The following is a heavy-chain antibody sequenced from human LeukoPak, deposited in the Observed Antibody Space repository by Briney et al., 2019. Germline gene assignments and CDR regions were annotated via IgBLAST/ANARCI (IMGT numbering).Heavy chain of an antibody. Sequence: GGSLRLSCAASGFTVSSNYMSWARQAPGKGLEWVSVIYSGGSTYYADSVKGRFTISRDNSKNTLYLQMNSLRAEDTAVYYCARDSQWTLPYGMDVWGQGTTVTVSS. CDR3: ARDSQWTLPYGMDV. CDR2: IYSGGST. V-gene: IGHV3-53*01. D-gene: IGHD6-19*01. CDR1: GFTVSSNY. J-gene: IGHJ6*02.